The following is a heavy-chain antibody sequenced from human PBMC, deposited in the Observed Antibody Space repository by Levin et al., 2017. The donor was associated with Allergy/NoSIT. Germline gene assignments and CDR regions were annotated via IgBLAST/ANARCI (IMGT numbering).Heavy chain of an antibody. CDR3: ARGAVAPAAMSFYYYHYMDV. Sequence: SQTLSLTCAVYGGSFSGYYWSWIRQPPGKGLEWIGEINHSGSTNYNPSLKSRVTMSVDTSKNQFSLKLNSVSAADTAVYYCARGAVAPAAMSFYYYHYMDVWGKGTTVTVSS. J-gene: IGHJ6*03. D-gene: IGHD2-2*01. V-gene: IGHV4-34*01. CDR2: INHSGST. CDR1: GGSFSGYY.